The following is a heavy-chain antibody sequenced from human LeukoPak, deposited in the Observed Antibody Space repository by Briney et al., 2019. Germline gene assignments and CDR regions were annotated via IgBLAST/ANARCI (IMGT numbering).Heavy chain of an antibody. CDR1: GFTFSSYS. Sequence: GGSLRLSCAASGFTFSSYSMNWVRQAPGKGLEWVSSISSSSSYIYYADSVKGRFAISRDNAKNSLYLQMNSLRAEDTAVYYCAREESIAARLYGYWGQGTLVTVSS. V-gene: IGHV3-21*04. D-gene: IGHD6-6*01. CDR3: AREESIAARLYGY. J-gene: IGHJ4*02. CDR2: ISSSSSYI.